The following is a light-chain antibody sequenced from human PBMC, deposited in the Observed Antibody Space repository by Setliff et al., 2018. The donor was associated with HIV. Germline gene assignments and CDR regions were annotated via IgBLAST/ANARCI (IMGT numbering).Light chain of an antibody. CDR3: ASYTSNSTFV. J-gene: IGLJ1*01. Sequence: QSALTQPASVSGSPGQSITIPCIGTSSDIGAYNYVSWYQQHPGEAPKLMIFDVSYRPSGVSYRFSGSKSGNAASLTISVLLAEDEADYYCASYTSNSTFVFGTGTKVTVL. V-gene: IGLV2-14*03. CDR2: DVS. CDR1: SSDIGAYNY.